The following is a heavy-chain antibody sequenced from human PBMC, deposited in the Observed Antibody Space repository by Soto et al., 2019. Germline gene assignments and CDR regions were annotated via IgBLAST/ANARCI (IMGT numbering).Heavy chain of an antibody. CDR1: GGTFSSYA. V-gene: IGHV1-69*06. Sequence: ASVKVSCKASGGTFSSYAISWVRQAPGQGLEWMGGIIPIFGTANYAQKFQDRVTITADKSTSTAYMELSSLRSEDTAVYYCARGPYYDFWSGSSPYYYGMDVWGQGTTVTVSS. CDR2: IIPIFGTA. J-gene: IGHJ6*02. D-gene: IGHD3-3*01. CDR3: ARGPYYDFWSGSSPYYYGMDV.